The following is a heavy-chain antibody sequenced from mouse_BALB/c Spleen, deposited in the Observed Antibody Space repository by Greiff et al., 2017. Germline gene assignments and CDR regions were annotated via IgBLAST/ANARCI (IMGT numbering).Heavy chain of an antibody. CDR1: GFTFSDYY. J-gene: IGHJ4*01. D-gene: IGHD2-4*01. V-gene: IGHV5-4*02. CDR2: ISDGGSYT. Sequence: EVKLVESGGGLVKPGGSLKLSCAASGFTFSDYYMYWVRQTPEKRLEWVATISDGGSYTYYPDSVKGRFTISRDNAKNNLYLQMSSLKSEDTAMYYCASYDYPYAMDYWGQGTSVTVSS. CDR3: ASYDYPYAMDY.